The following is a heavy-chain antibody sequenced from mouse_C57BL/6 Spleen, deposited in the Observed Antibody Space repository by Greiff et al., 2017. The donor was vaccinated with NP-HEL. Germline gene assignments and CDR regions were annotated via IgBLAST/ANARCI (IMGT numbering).Heavy chain of an antibody. D-gene: IGHD1-1*01. V-gene: IGHV1-69*01. CDR3: ARDYHYGSSYRYYAMDY. CDR2: IDPSDSYT. J-gene: IGHJ4*01. Sequence: QVQLKQPGAELVMPGASVKLSCKASGYTFTSYWMHWVKQRPGQGLEWIGEIDPSDSYTNYNQKFKGKSTLTVDKSSSTAYMQLSSLTSEDSAVYYCARDYHYGSSYRYYAMDYWGQGTSVTVSS. CDR1: GYTFTSYW.